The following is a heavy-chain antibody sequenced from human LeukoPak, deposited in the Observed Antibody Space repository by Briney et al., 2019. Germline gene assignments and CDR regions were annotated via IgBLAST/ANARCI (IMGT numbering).Heavy chain of an antibody. CDR3: ARDCTSTSCSYGDY. D-gene: IGHD2-2*01. CDR2: INPSGGST. J-gene: IGHJ4*02. Sequence: ASVKVSCKASGGTFSSYAISWVRQAPGQGLEWMGIINPSGGSTNYAQKFQGRVTMTRDTSTSTIYMELSSLRSEDTAVYYCARDCTSTSCSYGDYWGQGTLVTVSS. V-gene: IGHV1-46*01. CDR1: GGTFSSYA.